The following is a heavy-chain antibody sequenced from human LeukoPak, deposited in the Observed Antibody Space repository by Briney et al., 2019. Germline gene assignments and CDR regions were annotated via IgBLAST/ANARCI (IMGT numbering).Heavy chain of an antibody. CDR3: ARDHAYSYGFSYYFLS. CDR1: GFSVSSSY. J-gene: IGHJ4*02. CDR2: IYSGGNT. D-gene: IGHD5-18*01. Sequence: PGGSLRLSCAASGFSVSSSYMSWVRQAPGKGLEWVSVIYSGGNTFYADSVKGRFTISRDNSKNMLYLQMASLRPEDTAVYYCARDHAYSYGFSYYFLSWGQGTLVTVSS. V-gene: IGHV3-66*01.